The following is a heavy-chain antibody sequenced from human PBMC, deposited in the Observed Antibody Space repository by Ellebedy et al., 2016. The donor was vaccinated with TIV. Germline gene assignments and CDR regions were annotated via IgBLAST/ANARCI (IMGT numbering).Heavy chain of an antibody. Sequence: AASVKVSCKASGGTFSSYAFSWVRQAPGQRLEWMGWINAGNGNTKYSQKFQGRVTITRDTSASTAYMELSSLRSEDTAVYYCASTSTGAVTDYYYYGMDVWGQGTTVTVSS. V-gene: IGHV1-3*01. D-gene: IGHD6-19*01. CDR2: INAGNGNT. CDR3: ASTSTGAVTDYYYYGMDV. CDR1: GGTFSSYA. J-gene: IGHJ6*02.